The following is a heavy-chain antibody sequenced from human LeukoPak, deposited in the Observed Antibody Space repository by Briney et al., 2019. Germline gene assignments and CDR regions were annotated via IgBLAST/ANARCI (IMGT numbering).Heavy chain of an antibody. J-gene: IGHJ4*02. V-gene: IGHV5-10-1*01. CDR1: GYSFTSYW. CDR2: IDPSDSYT. Sequence: WESLEISFKGSGYSFTSYWISWVRPMPGKGREWMGRIDPSDSYTNYSPSFQGHVTISADKSISTAYLQWSSLKASDTAMYYCARHPGIAAADDYWGQGTLVTVSS. CDR3: ARHPGIAAADDY. D-gene: IGHD6-13*01.